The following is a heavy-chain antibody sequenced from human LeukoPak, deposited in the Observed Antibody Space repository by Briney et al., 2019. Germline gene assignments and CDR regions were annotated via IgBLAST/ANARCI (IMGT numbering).Heavy chain of an antibody. CDR1: GFTFSSYA. V-gene: IGHV3-23*01. CDR3: AKDRSGSYYPFPFDY. CDR2: ISGSGGST. D-gene: IGHD1-26*01. J-gene: IGHJ4*02. Sequence: PGGSLRLSCAASGFTFSSYAMSWVRQAPGQGLGWVSAISGSGGSTYYADSVRGRFTITRDNSKNTLYLQMNSLRAEDTAVYYCAKDRSGSYYPFPFDYWGQGTLVTVSS.